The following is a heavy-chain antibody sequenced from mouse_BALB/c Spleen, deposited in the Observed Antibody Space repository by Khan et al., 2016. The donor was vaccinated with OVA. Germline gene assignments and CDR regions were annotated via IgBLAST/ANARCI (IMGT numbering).Heavy chain of an antibody. CDR2: IFPGSGTP. Sequence: QVQLQQSGPELVKPGASLKVSCKASGYTFTDYVIGWVRQRTSQGLEWIGDIFPGSGTPFYNENFKDKATLTADKSSTTVFIQLSRLTSEDSAVYVCARGGYSVVAYWGQGTLVTVSA. V-gene: IGHV1-77*01. CDR1: GYTFTDYV. CDR3: ARGGYSVVAY. J-gene: IGHJ3*01. D-gene: IGHD1-1*02.